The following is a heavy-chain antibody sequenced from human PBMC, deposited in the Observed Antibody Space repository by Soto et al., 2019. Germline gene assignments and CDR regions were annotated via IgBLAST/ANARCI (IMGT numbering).Heavy chain of an antibody. D-gene: IGHD3-10*01. CDR3: ARDDEGGSYCDLGY. CDR1: GFTFSNYI. Sequence: QVQLVESGGGVVQPGRSLRLCWAASGFTFSNYIMHWVRQAPGKGLEWVAIILHDGNNIYYADSVKGRFTISRDNSKNTLYLQMNSLRTEDTAIYYCARDDEGGSYCDLGYWGQGTLVTVSS. V-gene: IGHV3-30-3*01. CDR2: ILHDGNNI. J-gene: IGHJ4*02.